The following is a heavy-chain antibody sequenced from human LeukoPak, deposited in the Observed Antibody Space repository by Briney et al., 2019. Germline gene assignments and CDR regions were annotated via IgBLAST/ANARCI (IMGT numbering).Heavy chain of an antibody. V-gene: IGHV4-34*01. CDR2: INHSGST. J-gene: IGHJ4*02. CDR1: GGSFSGYY. CDR3: ARCLAIRYCSGGSCPYDY. D-gene: IGHD2-15*01. Sequence: SETLSLTCAVYGGSFSGYYWSWIRQPPGKGLECIGEINHSGSTNYNPSLKSRVTISVDTSKNQFSLKLSSVTAADTAVYYCARCLAIRYCSGGSCPYDYWGQGTLVTVSS.